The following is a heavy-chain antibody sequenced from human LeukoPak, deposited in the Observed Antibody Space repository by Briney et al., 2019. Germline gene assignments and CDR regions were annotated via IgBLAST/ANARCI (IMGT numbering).Heavy chain of an antibody. V-gene: IGHV4-4*02. D-gene: IGHD1-7*01. CDR1: GGSISSSNW. J-gene: IGHJ6*03. Sequence: SGTLSLTCAVSGGSISSSNWWSWVRQPPGKGLEWIGEIYHGGSTNYNPSLKSRVTISVDKSKNQFSLKLSSVTAADTAVYYCARNYPGYYYYMDVWGKGTTVTISS. CDR2: IYHGGST. CDR3: ARNYPGYYYYMDV.